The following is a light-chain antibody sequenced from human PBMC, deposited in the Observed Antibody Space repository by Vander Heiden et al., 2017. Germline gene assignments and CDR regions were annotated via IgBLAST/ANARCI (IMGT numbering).Light chain of an antibody. CDR1: QSVSSSY. CDR3: QQYGSSPPWT. V-gene: IGKV3-20*01. CDR2: GAS. J-gene: IGKJ1*01. Sequence: EIVLTQSPGTLSLSPGERATLSSRASQSVSSSYLAWYQQKPGQAPRLLIYGASSRATGIPDRFIGSGSGTDFSLTISRLEPEDFAVYYCQQYGSSPPWTFGQGTKVEIK.